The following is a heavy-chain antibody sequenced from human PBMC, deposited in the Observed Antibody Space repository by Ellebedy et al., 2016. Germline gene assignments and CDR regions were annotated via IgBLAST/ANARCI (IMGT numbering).Heavy chain of an antibody. CDR1: GFTFSTYA. Sequence: GGSLRLSXAASGFTFSTYAMHWVRQAPGKGLDWVSGISGSGAYIYYADSVKGRFSISRDNSKNTLYLQMHNLRAEDTALYYCAKLGAVTAISGGGYWGQGTLVTVSS. D-gene: IGHD2-21*02. CDR2: ISGSGAYI. V-gene: IGHV3-23*01. J-gene: IGHJ4*02. CDR3: AKLGAVTAISGGGY.